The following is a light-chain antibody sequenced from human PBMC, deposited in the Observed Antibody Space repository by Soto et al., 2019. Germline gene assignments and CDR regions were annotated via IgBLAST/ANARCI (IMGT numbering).Light chain of an antibody. Sequence: QSALTQPPSVSGAPGQRVTISCTGSYSNIGAGYEVHWYQQIPGTAPKLLISGHNNRPSGVPDRFFCSKSGTSASLTIIGRQAEDEDDYYCQSYDSSLSGSGVFGGGTKLTVL. J-gene: IGLJ3*02. CDR2: GHN. CDR3: QSYDSSLSGSGV. V-gene: IGLV1-40*01. CDR1: YSNIGAGYE.